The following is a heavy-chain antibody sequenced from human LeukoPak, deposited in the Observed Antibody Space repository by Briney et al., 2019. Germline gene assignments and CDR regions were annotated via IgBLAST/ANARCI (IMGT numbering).Heavy chain of an antibody. CDR3: ARLPLAIFGVVRGAFDI. D-gene: IGHD3-3*01. CDR2: TYYRSKWYN. CDR1: GDSVSSNSAA. V-gene: IGHV6-1*01. Sequence: SQTLSLTCAISGDSVSSNSAAWNWIRQSPSRGLEWLGRTYYRSKWYNDYAVSVKSRITINPDTSKNQFSLQLNSVTPEDTAVYYCARLPLAIFGVVRGAFDIWGQGTMVTVSS. J-gene: IGHJ3*02.